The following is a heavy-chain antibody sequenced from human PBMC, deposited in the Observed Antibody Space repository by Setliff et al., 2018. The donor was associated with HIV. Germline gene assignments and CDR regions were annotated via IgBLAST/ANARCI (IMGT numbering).Heavy chain of an antibody. CDR1: GFTFSSYS. Sequence: PGGSLRLSCAASGFTFSSYSMNWVRQAPGKGLEWVSYINNISSTISYADSVKGRFTISRDNAKSSLYLQMNSLRAEDTAVYYCTRTSRAAYWGRGTLVTVSS. D-gene: IGHD6-25*01. J-gene: IGHJ4*02. CDR2: INNISSTI. CDR3: TRTSRAAY. V-gene: IGHV3-48*01.